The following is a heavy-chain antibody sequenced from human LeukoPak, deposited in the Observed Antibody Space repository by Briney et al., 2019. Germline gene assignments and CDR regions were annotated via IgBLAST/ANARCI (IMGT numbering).Heavy chain of an antibody. CDR1: GGSISSYY. CDR2: IYYSGST. Sequence: PSETLSLTCTVAGGSISSYYWSWIRQPPGKGLEWIGYIYYSGSTNYNPSLKSRVTISVDTSKNQFSLKLSSVTAADTAVYYCARLHAPSSGWSLGSYYGMDVWGQGTTVTVSS. J-gene: IGHJ6*02. V-gene: IGHV4-59*08. D-gene: IGHD6-19*01. CDR3: ARLHAPSSGWSLGSYYGMDV.